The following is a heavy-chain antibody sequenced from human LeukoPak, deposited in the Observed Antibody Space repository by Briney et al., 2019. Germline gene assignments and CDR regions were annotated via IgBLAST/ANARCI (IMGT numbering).Heavy chain of an antibody. Sequence: PSGTLSLTCTVSGGSISSYYWSWIRQPPGKGLEWIGYIYYSGSTNYNPSLKSRVTISVDTSKNQFSLKLSSVTAADTAVYYCARAGFWSGYDYWGQGTLVTVSS. V-gene: IGHV4-59*12. J-gene: IGHJ4*02. CDR2: IYYSGST. CDR3: ARAGFWSGYDY. CDR1: GGSISSYY. D-gene: IGHD3-3*01.